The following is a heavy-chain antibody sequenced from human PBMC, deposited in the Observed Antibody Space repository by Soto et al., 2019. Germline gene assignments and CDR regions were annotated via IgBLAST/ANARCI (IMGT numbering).Heavy chain of an antibody. CDR2: ISAYNGNT. CDR1: GYTFINYG. V-gene: IGHV1-18*01. J-gene: IGHJ4*02. Sequence: ASVKVSCKTSGYTFINYGISWVRQAPGQGLEWMGWISAYNGNTNYAQKLQGRVTMTTDTSTSTAYMELRSLRSDDTAVYYCARDLGYDSSGYYSDYWGQGTLVTVSS. D-gene: IGHD3-22*01. CDR3: ARDLGYDSSGYYSDY.